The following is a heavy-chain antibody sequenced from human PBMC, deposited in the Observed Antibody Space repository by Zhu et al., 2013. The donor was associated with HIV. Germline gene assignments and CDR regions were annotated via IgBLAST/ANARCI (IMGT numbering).Heavy chain of an antibody. J-gene: IGHJ6*02. Sequence: EVQLVESGGGLVQPGGSLRLSCAASGFTFSSYSMNWVRQAPGKGLEWVSYIDSSGGIVYYADSVKGRFTVSRDNAKNSLYLQMNSLRGEDTAVYYCAREGQSGYGLDVWGQGTTVTVSS. CDR1: GFTFSSYS. V-gene: IGHV3-48*04. D-gene: IGHD1-26*01. CDR3: AREGQSGYGLDV. CDR2: IDSSGGIV.